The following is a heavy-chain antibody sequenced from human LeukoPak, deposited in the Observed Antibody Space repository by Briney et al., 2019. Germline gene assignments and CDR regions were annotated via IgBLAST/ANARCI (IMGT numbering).Heavy chain of an antibody. Sequence: GGSLRLSCAASGFTFSSYAMSWVRQAPGKGLEWVSALSGSGASTYYADSVKGRFTIPRDNSKSTLYLQMNTLRAEDTAVYYCAKGLEYSSSEPFDYWGQGTLVTVSS. CDR3: AKGLEYSSSEPFDY. CDR1: GFTFSSYA. D-gene: IGHD6-6*01. CDR2: LSGSGAST. V-gene: IGHV3-23*01. J-gene: IGHJ4*02.